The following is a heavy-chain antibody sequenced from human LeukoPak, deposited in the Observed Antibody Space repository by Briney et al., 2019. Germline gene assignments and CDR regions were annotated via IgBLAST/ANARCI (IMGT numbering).Heavy chain of an antibody. CDR1: GFTFSSYA. J-gene: IGHJ4*02. V-gene: IGHV3-23*01. D-gene: IGHD6-13*01. Sequence: GGSLRLSCAASGFTFSSYAMSWVRQAPGKGLEWVSAISGSGGSTYYADSVKGRFTISRDNSRNTVYLEMNSLRAEDTAIYYCAKVSWANYFDYWGQGTLVTGSS. CDR3: AKVSWANYFDY. CDR2: ISGSGGST.